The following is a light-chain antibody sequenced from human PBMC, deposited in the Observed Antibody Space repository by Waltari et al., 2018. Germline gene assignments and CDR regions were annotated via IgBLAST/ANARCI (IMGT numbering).Light chain of an antibody. CDR2: RNN. CDR3: AAWDDSLRGRV. Sequence: QSVLTQPPSASGTPGQRVTISCSGSRSNIGSNYEYWYQQLPGTAPKLLIYRNNQRPSGVPDRFSGSKSGTSASLAISGLRSEDEADYYCAAWDDSLRGRVFGGGTKVTVL. V-gene: IGLV1-47*01. J-gene: IGLJ3*02. CDR1: RSNIGSNY.